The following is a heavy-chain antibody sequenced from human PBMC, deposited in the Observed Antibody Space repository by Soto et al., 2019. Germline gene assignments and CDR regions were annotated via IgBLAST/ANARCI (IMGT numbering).Heavy chain of an antibody. CDR3: ARLVGGVVSLNWFPP. D-gene: IGHD2-15*01. J-gene: IGHJ5*02. Sequence: GASVKVSCKASGYTFTSYGISWVRQAPGQGLEWMGWISAYNGNTNYAQKLQGRVTMTTDTSTSTAYMELRSLRSDDTAVYYCARLVGGVVSLNWFPPWGQGTLVTVSS. CDR2: ISAYNGNT. V-gene: IGHV1-18*01. CDR1: GYTFTSYG.